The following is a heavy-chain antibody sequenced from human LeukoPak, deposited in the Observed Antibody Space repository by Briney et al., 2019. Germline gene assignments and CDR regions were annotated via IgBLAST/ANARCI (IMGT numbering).Heavy chain of an antibody. Sequence: SKTLSLTCAISVDSVSSNSAAWNWIRQSPSRGLEWLGRTYYRSKWYNDYAVSVKSRITINPDTSKNQFSLQLNSVTPEDTAVYYCARELDVVVPAAIDIGYFDYWGQGTLATVSS. V-gene: IGHV6-1*01. J-gene: IGHJ4*02. CDR3: ARELDVVVPAAIDIGYFDY. CDR1: VDSVSSNSAA. D-gene: IGHD2-2*01. CDR2: TYYRSKWYN.